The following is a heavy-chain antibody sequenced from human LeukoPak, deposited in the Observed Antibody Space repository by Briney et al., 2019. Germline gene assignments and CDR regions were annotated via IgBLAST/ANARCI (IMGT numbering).Heavy chain of an antibody. D-gene: IGHD7-27*01. V-gene: IGHV1-24*01. CDR3: ATDLELGKHESDY. J-gene: IGHJ4*02. CDR1: GYTLTELS. CDR2: FDPEDGET. Sequence: ASVKVSCKVSGYTLTELSMHWVRQAPGKGLEWMGGFDPEDGETIYAQKFQGRVTMTEDTSTDTAYMGLSSLRSEDTAVYYCATDLELGKHESDYWGQGTLVTVSS.